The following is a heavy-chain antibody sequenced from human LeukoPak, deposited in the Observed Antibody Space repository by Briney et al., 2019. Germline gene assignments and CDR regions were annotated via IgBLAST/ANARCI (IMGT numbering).Heavy chain of an antibody. Sequence: ASVKVPCKASGYTFTSYGISWARQAPGQGLEWMGWISAYNGYTNYAQKLQGRVTMTTDTSTSTAYMELRSLRSDDTAVYYCARARGYYDSSGYCFDYWGQGTLVTVSS. D-gene: IGHD3-22*01. CDR1: GYTFTSYG. J-gene: IGHJ4*02. CDR3: ARARGYYDSSGYCFDY. CDR2: ISAYNGYT. V-gene: IGHV1-18*01.